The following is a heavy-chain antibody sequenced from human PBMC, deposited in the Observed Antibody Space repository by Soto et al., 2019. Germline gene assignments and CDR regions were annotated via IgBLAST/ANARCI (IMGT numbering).Heavy chain of an antibody. D-gene: IGHD1-7*01. Sequence: ASVKVSCKASGYTFTSYGISWVRQAPGQGLEWMGWISAYNGSTNYAQKLQGRVTMTTDTSTSTAYMELRSLRSDDTAVYYCARARPLDNWNYVAYYYYMDVWGKGTTVTVSS. CDR1: GYTFTSYG. CDR3: ARARPLDNWNYVAYYYYMDV. V-gene: IGHV1-18*01. CDR2: ISAYNGST. J-gene: IGHJ6*03.